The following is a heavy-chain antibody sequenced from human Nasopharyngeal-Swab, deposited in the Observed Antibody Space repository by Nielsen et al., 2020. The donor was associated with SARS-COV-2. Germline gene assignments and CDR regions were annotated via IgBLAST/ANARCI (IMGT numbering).Heavy chain of an antibody. V-gene: IGHV3-21*01. CDR3: ARDGLDYDFWSAYFMDV. D-gene: IGHD3-3*01. J-gene: IGHJ6*02. CDR1: GFTFNNYN. CDR2: ISSSSSYI. Sequence: GESLKISCAASGFTFNNYNFNWVRQAPGKGLEWVSSISSSSSYIYYADSVKGRFTISRDNAKNSLYLQMNSLRAEDTAVYYCARDGLDYDFWSAYFMDVWGQGITVTVSS.